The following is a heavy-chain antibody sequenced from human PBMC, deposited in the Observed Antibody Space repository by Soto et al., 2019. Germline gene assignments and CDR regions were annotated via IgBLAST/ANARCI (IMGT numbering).Heavy chain of an antibody. J-gene: IGHJ4*02. Sequence: PSETLSLTCTVSGGSISSSISYWGWIRQPPGRGLEWIGIIDYSGTTYYNPSLKSRLTMSVDTSKNHFSLNLSSVTAADTAVYYCARRTGSSTYYFDYWGQGALVTVSS. V-gene: IGHV4-39*02. CDR1: GGSISSSISY. D-gene: IGHD6-6*01. CDR3: ARRTGSSTYYFDY. CDR2: IDYSGTT.